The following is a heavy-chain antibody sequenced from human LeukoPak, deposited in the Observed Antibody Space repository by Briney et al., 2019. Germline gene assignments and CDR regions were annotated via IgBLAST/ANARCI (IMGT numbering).Heavy chain of an antibody. CDR1: GFTFSSYW. J-gene: IGHJ4*02. CDR2: INIDGSST. V-gene: IGHV3-74*01. D-gene: IGHD2-15*01. Sequence: GGSLRLSCAASGFTFSSYWMHWVRQAPGKGLVWVSRINIDGSSTSYADSVKGRFTISRDDAKNTLYLQMNSLRAEDTAVYYCARYGGLGYCSGGSCYLVDYWGQGTLVTVSS. CDR3: ARYGGLGYCSGGSCYLVDY.